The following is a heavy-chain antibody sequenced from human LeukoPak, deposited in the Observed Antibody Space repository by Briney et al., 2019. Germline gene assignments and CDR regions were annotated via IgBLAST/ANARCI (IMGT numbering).Heavy chain of an antibody. Sequence: GGSLRLSCAASGFTVSNKYMTWVRQAPGKGLEWVSAISGSGGSTYYADSVKGRFTISRDNSKNTLYLQMNSLRAEDTAVYYCATTYGDYYYFDYWGQGTLVTVSS. J-gene: IGHJ4*02. V-gene: IGHV3-23*01. CDR1: GFTVSNKY. CDR3: ATTYGDYYYFDY. CDR2: ISGSGGST. D-gene: IGHD4-17*01.